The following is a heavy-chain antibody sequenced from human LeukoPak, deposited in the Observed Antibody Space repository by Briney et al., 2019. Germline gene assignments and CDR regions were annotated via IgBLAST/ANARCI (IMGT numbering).Heavy chain of an antibody. V-gene: IGHV3-66*01. CDR3: AYSSSRSAPPLFDY. Sequence: GGSLRLSCAAAGFTVSNNYMSWVRQAPGEGLEWVSVIYSGGNTYYADSVKGRLTISIDNSKNTLYLQMDSLRAEDTAVYYCAYSSSRSAPPLFDYWGQGTLVTVSS. D-gene: IGHD6-6*01. CDR2: IYSGGNT. CDR1: GFTVSNNY. J-gene: IGHJ4*02.